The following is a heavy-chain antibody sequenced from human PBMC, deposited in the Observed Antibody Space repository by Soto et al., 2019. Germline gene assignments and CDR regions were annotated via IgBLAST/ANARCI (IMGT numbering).Heavy chain of an antibody. CDR1: GGCIGSGGYY. V-gene: IGHV4-31*03. J-gene: IGHJ4*02. D-gene: IGHD1-26*01. Sequence: PSGTLSLTCTVSGGCIGSGGYYWSWIRQHPGKGLEWIGYIYYSGSTYYTPSLKSRVTISVDTSQNQFSLKLSSVAAPDTAVYYCARVSHEVSGSYYFDCGAQGALVTISS. CDR3: ARVSHEVSGSYYFDC. CDR2: IYYSGST.